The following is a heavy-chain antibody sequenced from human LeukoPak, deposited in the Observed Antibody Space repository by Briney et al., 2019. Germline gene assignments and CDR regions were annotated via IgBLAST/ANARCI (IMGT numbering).Heavy chain of an antibody. CDR2: ISSSGSTK. D-gene: IGHD3-22*01. CDR3: ARSSITMTYYYMDV. V-gene: IGHV3-48*04. J-gene: IGHJ6*03. Sequence: GGSLRLSCVASVFTFSNDNMNWVSQAPGKGLEWISHISSSGSTKYYADSVERRFTVSRDNGKNSLHLQMNSLRAEHTAVYYCARSSITMTYYYMDVWGKGTTVIVSS. CDR1: VFTFSNDN.